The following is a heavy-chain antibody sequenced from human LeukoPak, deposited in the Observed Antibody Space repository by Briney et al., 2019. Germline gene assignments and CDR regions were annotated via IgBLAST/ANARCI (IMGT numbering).Heavy chain of an antibody. CDR1: GFTFSSYE. Sequence: GGSLRLSCAASGFTFSSYEINWVRQAPGKGLEWVSYISSSGSTIYYADSVKGRFTISRDNAKNSLYLQMNSLRAEDTAVYYCAREEIVVVPAAYYYHMDVWGKGTTVTVSS. CDR2: ISSSGSTI. CDR3: AREEIVVVPAAYYYHMDV. D-gene: IGHD2-2*01. V-gene: IGHV3-48*03. J-gene: IGHJ6*03.